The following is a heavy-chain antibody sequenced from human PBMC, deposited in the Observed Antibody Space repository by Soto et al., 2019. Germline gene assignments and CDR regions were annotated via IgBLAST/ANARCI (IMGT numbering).Heavy chain of an antibody. Sequence: PSETLSLTCTVSGGSISSSSYYWGWIRQPPGKGLEWIGSIYYSGSTYYNPSLKSRVTISVDTSKTQFSLKLGSVTAADTAVYYCARHSADIVVVVAAIGFQGFDYWGQGTLVTVSS. CDR2: IYYSGST. CDR3: ARHSADIVVVVAAIGFQGFDY. V-gene: IGHV4-39*01. D-gene: IGHD2-15*01. CDR1: GGSISSSSYY. J-gene: IGHJ4*02.